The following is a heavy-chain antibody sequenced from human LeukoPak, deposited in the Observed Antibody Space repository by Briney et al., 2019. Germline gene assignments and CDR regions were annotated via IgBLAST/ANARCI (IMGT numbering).Heavy chain of an antibody. V-gene: IGHV1-8*02. CDR1: GYTFTSYD. D-gene: IGHD6-19*01. CDR2: MNPNSGNT. J-gene: IGHJ4*02. Sequence: ASVKVSCKASGYTFTSYDINWVRQATGQGLEWMGWMNPNSGNTGYAQKFQGRLTLTRSTSLTTAYMELSSLTSEDTAVYYCATGGGLALAGKDYWGQGTLVTVSA. CDR3: ATGGGLALAGKDY.